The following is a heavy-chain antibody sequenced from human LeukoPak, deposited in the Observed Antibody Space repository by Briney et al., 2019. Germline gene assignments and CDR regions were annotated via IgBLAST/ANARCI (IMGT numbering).Heavy chain of an antibody. D-gene: IGHD4-17*01. CDR1: GGTFSSYA. Sequence: ASVKVSFKASGGTFSSYAISWVRQAPGQGLEWMGGIIPIFGTANYAQKFQGRVTITADESTSTAYMELSSLRSEDTAVYYCARGPHRLRPNFDYWGQGTLVTVSS. V-gene: IGHV1-69*01. J-gene: IGHJ4*02. CDR2: IIPIFGTA. CDR3: ARGPHRLRPNFDY.